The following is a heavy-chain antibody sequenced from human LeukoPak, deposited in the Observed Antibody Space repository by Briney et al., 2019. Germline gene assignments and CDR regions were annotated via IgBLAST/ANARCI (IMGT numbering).Heavy chain of an antibody. CDR1: GFTFSNYG. D-gene: IGHD1-26*01. V-gene: IGHV3-33*06. J-gene: IGHJ1*01. CDR3: AKDYSGSYQYSQH. Sequence: GGSLRLSCAASGFTFSNYGMHWVRQAPGKGLEWVALIWHDGSNKFYADSVKGRFTISRDNSRGTLYLQMSSLRAEDTAMYYCAKDYSGSYQYSQHWGQGTLVTVSA. CDR2: IWHDGSNK.